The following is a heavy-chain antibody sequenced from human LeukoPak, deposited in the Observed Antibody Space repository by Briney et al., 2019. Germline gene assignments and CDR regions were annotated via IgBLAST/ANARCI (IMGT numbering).Heavy chain of an antibody. J-gene: IGHJ4*02. Sequence: ASVKVSCKASGYTFNTYGITWVRQAPGQGLEWMGWIHPTSGDTKYAQKFQGRVTMTSDPSTTTAYMELSRLRSDDTAVYYCAREVAYFADWGQGTLVTVSS. CDR2: IHPTSGDT. CDR1: GYTFNTYG. D-gene: IGHD5-12*01. CDR3: AREVAYFAD. V-gene: IGHV1-2*02.